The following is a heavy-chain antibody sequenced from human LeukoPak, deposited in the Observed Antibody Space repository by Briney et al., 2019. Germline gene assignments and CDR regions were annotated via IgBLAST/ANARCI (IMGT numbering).Heavy chain of an antibody. Sequence: PGGSLRLSCAASGFTFTRHSMNWVRQAPGKGLEWVSFIGIWGSTIYYADSVKGRFTISRDNAKNSVYLQMNSLRAEDTAVYYCARDFPSITMVRGAHGAFDIWGQGTMVTVSS. CDR1: GFTFTRHS. D-gene: IGHD3-10*01. CDR3: ARDFPSITMVRGAHGAFDI. J-gene: IGHJ3*02. CDR2: IGIWGSTI. V-gene: IGHV3-48*01.